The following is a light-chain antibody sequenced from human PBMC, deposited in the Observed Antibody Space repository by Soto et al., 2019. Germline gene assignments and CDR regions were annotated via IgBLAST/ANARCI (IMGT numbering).Light chain of an antibody. CDR3: QQHSSSAWT. V-gene: IGKV3-20*01. CDR1: QSVSSSY. Sequence: EIVVTQSPGTLSLSPGERATLSCRASQSVSSSYSAWYQQKPGQAPRLLIYGASNRATGIPDRFSGSGSGTDFTLTISRLEPEDVAVYYCQQHSSSAWTFGQGTRVEIK. J-gene: IGKJ1*01. CDR2: GAS.